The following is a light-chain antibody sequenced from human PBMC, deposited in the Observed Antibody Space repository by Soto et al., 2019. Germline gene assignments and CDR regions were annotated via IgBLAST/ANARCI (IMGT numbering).Light chain of an antibody. V-gene: IGKV2-28*01. Sequence: DIVMTQSPLSLSVTPGEAASISCRCSQSLLHRNGNSYVDWYLQRPGQSPQLVISLASNRASGVPDRFSGSGSGTDFTLTISSLQPDDFAIYYWQQSHRPPWTFGQGTRVDIK. CDR1: QSLLHRNGNSY. CDR2: LAS. J-gene: IGKJ1*01. CDR3: QQSHRPPWT.